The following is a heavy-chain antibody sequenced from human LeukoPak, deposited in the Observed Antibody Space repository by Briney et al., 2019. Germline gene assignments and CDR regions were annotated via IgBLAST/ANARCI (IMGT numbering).Heavy chain of an antibody. Sequence: PSETLSLTCTVSGGSISSYYWSWIRQPPGKGLEWIGYIYYSGSTNYNPSLKSRVTISVDTSKNQFSLKLSSVTAADTAVYYCARASYSSSWYANRINWFDPWGQGTLVTVSS. CDR1: GGSISSYY. V-gene: IGHV4-59*12. CDR2: IYYSGST. D-gene: IGHD6-13*01. J-gene: IGHJ5*02. CDR3: ARASYSSSWYANRINWFDP.